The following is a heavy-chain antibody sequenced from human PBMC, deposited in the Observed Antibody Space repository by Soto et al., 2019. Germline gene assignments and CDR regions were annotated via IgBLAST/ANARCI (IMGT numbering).Heavy chain of an antibody. CDR3: AKSKTSVGATLTR. CDR2: ISGSGGST. V-gene: IGHV3-23*01. J-gene: IGHJ4*02. Sequence: EVQLLESGGGLVQPGGSLRLACAAAGFTFSRYAMSWVRQAPGKGLEWVSAISGSGGSTYYADSVKGLFTNSRDNSKNTLYRQMNSLRAADTAVYYCAKSKTSVGATLTRWGQGTLVTVSS. CDR1: GFTFSRYA. D-gene: IGHD1-26*01.